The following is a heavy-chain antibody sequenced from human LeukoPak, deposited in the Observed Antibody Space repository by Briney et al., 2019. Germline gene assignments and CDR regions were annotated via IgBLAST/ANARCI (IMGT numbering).Heavy chain of an antibody. CDR1: GFTFSSYG. D-gene: IGHD1-26*01. CDR2: IWYDGSNK. Sequence: PGRSLRLSCAASGFTFSSYGMHWVRQAPGKGLEWVAVIWYDGSNKYYADSVEGRFTISRDNSKNTLYLQMNSLRAEDTAVYYCAKDLTVGATIDWFDPWGQGTLVTVSS. J-gene: IGHJ5*02. V-gene: IGHV3-33*06. CDR3: AKDLTVGATIDWFDP.